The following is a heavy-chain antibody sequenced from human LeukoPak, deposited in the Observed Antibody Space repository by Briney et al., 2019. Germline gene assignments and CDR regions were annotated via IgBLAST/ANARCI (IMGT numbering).Heavy chain of an antibody. CDR1: GGSFSGYY. CDR2: IYYSGST. D-gene: IGHD7-27*01. CDR3: ARRLGPFDY. J-gene: IGHJ4*02. Sequence: SETLSLTCAVYGGSFSGYYWSWIRQPPGKGLEWIGSIYYSGSTYYNPSLKSRVTISVDTSKNQFSLKLSSVTAADTAVYYCARRLGPFDYWGQGTLVTVSS. V-gene: IGHV4-34*01.